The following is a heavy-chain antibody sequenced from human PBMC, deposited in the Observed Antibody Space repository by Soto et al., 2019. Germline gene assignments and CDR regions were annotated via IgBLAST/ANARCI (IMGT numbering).Heavy chain of an antibody. J-gene: IGHJ1*01. CDR2: ISGTGRVT. Sequence: EVQLLESGGGLVQPGGSLKISCAVSGFTFSSYAMSWVRQAPGKGLEWVSGISGTGRVTNYAESVKGRFTISRDNPKNPLSLEMKSLRAEDTAVYYCAKDVHFDIVTGIEYFDHWGQGTLVTVSS. CDR3: AKDVHFDIVTGIEYFDH. V-gene: IGHV3-23*01. CDR1: GFTFSSYA. D-gene: IGHD3-9*01.